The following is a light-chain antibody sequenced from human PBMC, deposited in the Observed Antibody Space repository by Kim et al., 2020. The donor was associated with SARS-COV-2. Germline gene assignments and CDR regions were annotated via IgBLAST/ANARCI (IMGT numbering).Light chain of an antibody. Sequence: DIEMTQYPSSLSASVGDRITVTCRASQNINTYLNWYHQTPGKAPELLIYAASSLQSGVPSRFSGSGSGTDFTLTISSLQPEDFATYYCQQSYSVPFTFGGGTKVDIK. CDR3: QQSYSVPFT. V-gene: IGKV1-39*01. J-gene: IGKJ4*01. CDR1: QNINTY. CDR2: AAS.